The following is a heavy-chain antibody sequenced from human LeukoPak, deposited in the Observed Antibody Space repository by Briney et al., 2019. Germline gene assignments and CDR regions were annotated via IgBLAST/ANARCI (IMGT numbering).Heavy chain of an antibody. CDR1: GFIFSGTW. CDR2: INHDGSET. J-gene: IGHJ4*02. Sequence: GGSLRLSCAASGFIFSGTWMTWVRQAPGKGPEWVAYINHDGSETNYVDSVKGRFTVSRDNVKNSLYLQMNSLRTDDTAVYYCSATSGRTGGNYWGQGALVTVSS. V-gene: IGHV3-7*03. CDR3: SATSGRTGGNY. D-gene: IGHD3-16*01.